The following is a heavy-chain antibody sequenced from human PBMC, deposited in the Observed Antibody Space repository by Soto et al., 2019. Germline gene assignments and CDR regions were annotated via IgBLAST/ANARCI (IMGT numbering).Heavy chain of an antibody. J-gene: IGHJ4*01. CDR2: LQSKTDGGAT. V-gene: IGHV3-15*01. Sequence: DVQLLQSGGGLVKPGGSLRLSCAASDFIFGDTPMSWVRQAPGKGLEWVGRLQSKTDGGATALAAAVRGRFAISSDASTNTLNLQMDSLKTEDTAVYSCIAGRVTGGTQPFAYWGQGTLVTVSS. D-gene: IGHD1-1*01. CDR1: DFIFGDTP. CDR3: IAGRVTGGTQPFAY.